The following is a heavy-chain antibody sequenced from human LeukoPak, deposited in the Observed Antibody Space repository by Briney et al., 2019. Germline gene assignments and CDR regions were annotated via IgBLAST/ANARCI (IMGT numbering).Heavy chain of an antibody. D-gene: IGHD6-13*01. J-gene: IGHJ5*02. Sequence: ASVKVSCKASGGTFSSYAISWVRQAPGQGLEWMGGIIPIFGTANYAQKFQGRVTITADESTSTVYMELSSLRSEDTAVYYCTSTGSSSWYSKHGWFDPWGQGTLVTVSS. CDR3: TSTGSSSWYSKHGWFDP. CDR2: IIPIFGTA. V-gene: IGHV1-69*13. CDR1: GGTFSSYA.